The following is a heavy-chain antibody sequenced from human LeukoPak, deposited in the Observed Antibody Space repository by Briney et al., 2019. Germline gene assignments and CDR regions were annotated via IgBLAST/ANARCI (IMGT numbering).Heavy chain of an antibody. V-gene: IGHV4-59*12. J-gene: IGHJ6*02. Sequence: SETLSLTCTVSGGSISSYYWSWIRQPPGKGLEWIGYIYYTGTTKYNPSLKSRVTMSVDTSNNQFSLKVSSVTAADTAVYYCARDQGSYYGVDVWGQGTTVTVSS. CDR1: GGSISSYY. CDR2: IYYTGTT. CDR3: ARDQGSYYGVDV.